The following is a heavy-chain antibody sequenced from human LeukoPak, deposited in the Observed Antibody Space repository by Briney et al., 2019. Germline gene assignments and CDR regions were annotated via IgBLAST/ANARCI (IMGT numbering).Heavy chain of an antibody. D-gene: IGHD2-2*01. V-gene: IGHV3-23*01. Sequence: GGSLRLSCAASGFTFSSYAMSWVRQAPGKGLEWVSAISGSGGSTNYADSVKGRFPISRDNSKNALYLQMNSLRAEDTAVYYCAQAGGYCSSTSCFRGYWGQGTLVTVSS. CDR3: AQAGGYCSSTSCFRGY. J-gene: IGHJ4*02. CDR2: ISGSGGST. CDR1: GFTFSSYA.